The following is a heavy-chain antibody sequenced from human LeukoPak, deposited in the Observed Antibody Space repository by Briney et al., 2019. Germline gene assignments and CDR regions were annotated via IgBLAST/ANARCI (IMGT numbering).Heavy chain of an antibody. V-gene: IGHV4-30-2*01. Sequence: SQTLSLTCAVSGGSISSGGYSWSWIRQPPGKGLEWIGYIYHSGNTYYNPSLKSRVTISVDRSKNQFSLKLSSVTAADTAVYYCARGRWVDYGGNSDAFDIWGQGTMVTVSS. J-gene: IGHJ3*02. CDR1: GGSISSGGYS. CDR3: ARGRWVDYGGNSDAFDI. CDR2: IYHSGNT. D-gene: IGHD4-23*01.